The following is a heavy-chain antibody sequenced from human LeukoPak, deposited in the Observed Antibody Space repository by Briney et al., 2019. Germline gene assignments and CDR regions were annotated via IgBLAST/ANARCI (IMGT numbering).Heavy chain of an antibody. V-gene: IGHV1-2*02. CDR3: ARGGSSGWSPRTYFDY. J-gene: IGHJ4*02. Sequence: ASVKVSCKASGYTFTGYYMHWVRQAPGQGLEWMGWTNPNSGGTNYAQKFQGRVTMTRDTSISTAYMELSRLRSDDTAVYYCARGGSSGWSPRTYFDYWGQGTLVTVSS. D-gene: IGHD6-19*01. CDR2: TNPNSGGT. CDR1: GYTFTGYY.